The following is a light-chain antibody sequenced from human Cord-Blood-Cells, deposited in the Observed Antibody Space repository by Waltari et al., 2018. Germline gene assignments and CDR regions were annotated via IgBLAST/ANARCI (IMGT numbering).Light chain of an antibody. CDR2: DVS. CDR3: SSYTSSSTWV. CDR1: SSDVCVYNY. V-gene: IGLV2-14*03. Sequence: QSAPTQPASVSGSPGQSITISRTGTSSDVCVYNYFSWYQHHPGKAPKLMIYDVSNRPSGVSNRFSGSKSGNTASLTISGLQAEDEADYYCSSYTSSSTWVFGGGTKLTVL. J-gene: IGLJ3*02.